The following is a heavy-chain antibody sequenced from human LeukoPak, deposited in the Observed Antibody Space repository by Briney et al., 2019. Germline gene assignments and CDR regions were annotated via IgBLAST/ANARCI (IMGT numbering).Heavy chain of an antibody. Sequence: GGSLRLSCAASGFTFSSYAMSWVRQAPGKGLGWVSAISGSGGSTYYADSVEGRFTISRDNSKNTLYLQMNSLRAEDTAVYYCAKVYPYGDSNFDYWGQGTLVTVSS. CDR1: GFTFSSYA. V-gene: IGHV3-23*01. D-gene: IGHD4-17*01. CDR2: ISGSGGST. J-gene: IGHJ4*02. CDR3: AKVYPYGDSNFDY.